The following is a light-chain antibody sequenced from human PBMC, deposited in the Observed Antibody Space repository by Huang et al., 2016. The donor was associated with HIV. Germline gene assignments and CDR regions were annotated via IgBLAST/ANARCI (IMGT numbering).Light chain of an antibody. V-gene: IGKV1-27*01. Sequence: DIQMTQSPSSLSASVGDRVTITCRASQGLANYLAWYQQKPGKVPKLLIYAASTFQSGVPSRVSGTGSGTDFTLTISSLQPEDVATYYCQKYHSAPFTFGPGTKVDIK. CDR1: QGLANY. CDR3: QKYHSAPFT. J-gene: IGKJ3*01. CDR2: AAS.